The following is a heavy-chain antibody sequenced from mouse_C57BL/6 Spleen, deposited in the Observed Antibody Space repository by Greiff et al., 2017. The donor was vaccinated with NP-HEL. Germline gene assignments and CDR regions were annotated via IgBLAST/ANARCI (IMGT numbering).Heavy chain of an antibody. D-gene: IGHD2-1*01. CDR2: IRLKSDNYAT. CDR1: GFTFSNYW. J-gene: IGHJ1*03. Sequence: EVQLVESGGGLVQPGGSMKLSCVASGFTFSNYWMNWVRQSPEKGLEWVAQIRLKSDNYATHYAESVKGRFTISRDDSKSSVYLQMNNLRAEDTGIYYCTGHGNYWYFDVWGTGTTVTVSS. V-gene: IGHV6-3*01. CDR3: TGHGNYWYFDV.